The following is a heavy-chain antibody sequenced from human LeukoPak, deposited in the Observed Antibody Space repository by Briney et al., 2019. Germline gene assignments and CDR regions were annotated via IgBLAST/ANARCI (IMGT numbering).Heavy chain of an antibody. CDR3: ARLGDHFHWNLDL. D-gene: IGHD1-1*01. V-gene: IGHV3-53*01. J-gene: IGHJ2*01. Sequence: PSESLSLSCAASGFTLSTYYMNWVRQPPGKGLEWVSIIYSGGTTYYEDSVKGRFTISIDTSKNTLSLQMNTLTVEDTAVYFCARLGDHFHWNLDLWGRGTLVTVSS. CDR1: GFTLSTYY. CDR2: IYSGGTT.